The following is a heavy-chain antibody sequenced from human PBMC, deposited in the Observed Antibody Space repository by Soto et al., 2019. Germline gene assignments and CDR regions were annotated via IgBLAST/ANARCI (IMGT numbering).Heavy chain of an antibody. D-gene: IGHD2-2*01. J-gene: IGHJ4*02. CDR2: INHSGST. CDR1: GGSFSGYY. CDR3: ARAWDNIVVVPLY. Sequence: NPSETLSLTCAVYGGSFSGYYWSWIRQPPGKGLEWIGEINHSGSTNYNPPLKSRVTISVDTSKNQFSLKLSSVTAADTAVYYCARAWDNIVVVPLYWGQGTLVTVSS. V-gene: IGHV4-34*01.